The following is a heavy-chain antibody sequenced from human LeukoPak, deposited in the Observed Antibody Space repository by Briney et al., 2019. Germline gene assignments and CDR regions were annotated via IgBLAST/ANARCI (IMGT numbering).Heavy chain of an antibody. CDR2: ISGSGGSI. V-gene: IGHV3-23*01. J-gene: IGHJ4*02. CDR3: ARTSGIQYYYDSSGQYYFDY. CDR1: GFAFSTYA. Sequence: GGSLRLSCAASGFAFSTYAMNWVRQAPGKGLEWVSVISGSGGSIYYADSVKGRFTISRDNAKNSLYLQMNSLRAEDTAVYYCARTSGIQYYYDSSGQYYFDYWGQGTLVTVSS. D-gene: IGHD3-22*01.